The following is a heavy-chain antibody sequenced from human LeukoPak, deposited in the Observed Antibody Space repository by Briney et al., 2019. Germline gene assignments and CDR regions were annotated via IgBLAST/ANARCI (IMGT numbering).Heavy chain of an antibody. CDR2: IWYDGSNK. CDR1: GFTFSSYG. V-gene: IGHV3-33*01. J-gene: IGHJ3*02. Sequence: PGGSLRLSCAASGFTFSSYGMHWVRQAPGKGLEWVAIIWYDGSNKFYADSVQGRFTISRDNSKNTLYLQMNSLRPEDTAVYYCAGSTITTRGVGDFDIWGPGTVVTVSS. CDR3: AGSTITTRGVGDFDI. D-gene: IGHD1-26*01.